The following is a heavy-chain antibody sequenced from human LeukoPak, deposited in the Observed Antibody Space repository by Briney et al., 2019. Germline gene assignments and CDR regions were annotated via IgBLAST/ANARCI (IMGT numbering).Heavy chain of an antibody. CDR1: GYTFTSYD. CDR3: ARDMGYCSGGSCYVFAAFDI. Sequence: ASVKVSCKASGYTFTSYDINWVRQATGQGLEWMGWMNPNSGNTGYAQKFQGRVTMTRNTSISTAYMELSSLRSDDTAVYYCARDMGYCSGGSCYVFAAFDIWGHGTMVTVSS. CDR2: MNPNSGNT. V-gene: IGHV1-8*01. J-gene: IGHJ3*02. D-gene: IGHD2-15*01.